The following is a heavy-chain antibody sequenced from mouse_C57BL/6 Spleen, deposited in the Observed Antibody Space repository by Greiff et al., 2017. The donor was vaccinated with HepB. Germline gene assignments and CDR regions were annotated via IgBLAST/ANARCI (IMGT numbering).Heavy chain of an antibody. CDR1: GYTFTSYG. CDR3: ARLQPGNWYFDV. V-gene: IGHV1-81*01. D-gene: IGHD6-1*01. J-gene: IGHJ1*03. CDR2: IYPRSGNT. Sequence: QVQLQQSGAELARPGASVKLSCKASGYTFTSYGISWVKQSTGQGLEWIGEIYPRSGNTYYNEKFKGKATLTADKSTSTAYMQLSSLTSEDSAVYYCARLQPGNWYFDVWGTGTTVTVSS.